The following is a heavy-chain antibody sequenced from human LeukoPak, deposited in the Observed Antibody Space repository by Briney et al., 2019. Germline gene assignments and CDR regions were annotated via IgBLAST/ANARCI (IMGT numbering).Heavy chain of an antibody. CDR1: GFTFSSYW. J-gene: IGHJ4*02. V-gene: IGHV3-7*01. CDR3: ARDRWGAARLESFDY. Sequence: GGSLRLSCAASGFTFSSYWMSWVRQAPGKGLEWVANIKQDGSEKYYVDSVKGRFTISRDNAKNSLYLQMNSLRAEDTAVYYCARDRWGAARLESFDYWGQGTLVTVSS. CDR2: IKQDGSEK. D-gene: IGHD6-6*01.